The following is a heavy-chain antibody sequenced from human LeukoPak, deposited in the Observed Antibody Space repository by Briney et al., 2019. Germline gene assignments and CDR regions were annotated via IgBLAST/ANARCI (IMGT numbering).Heavy chain of an antibody. CDR1: GGSINNHH. CDR3: ARGPLDSTDYSFDY. J-gene: IGHJ4*02. D-gene: IGHD3-22*01. CDR2: VAYTGSA. Sequence: SETLSLTCNVSGGSINNHHWSWIRQPPGKRLEWIAYVAYTGSAVYNPSLKSRVTISVDTSKNQFSLKLKSVTAADTAVYYCARGPLDSTDYSFDYWGQGALVTASS. V-gene: IGHV4-59*11.